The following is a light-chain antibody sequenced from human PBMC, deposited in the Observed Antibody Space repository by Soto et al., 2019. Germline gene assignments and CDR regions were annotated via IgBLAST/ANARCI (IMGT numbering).Light chain of an antibody. CDR2: SKS. CDR1: QTIRGY. CDR3: QQRNTWPIT. V-gene: IGKV3-11*01. J-gene: IGKJ5*01. Sequence: EIVLTQSPATLSLSPGERATLSCRASQTIRGYLAWYQHKPGQAPRLLIYSKSNNRAAGIPARFSGSGSGTDFTLTISSLEPEDFAVYYCQQRNTWPITFGQGTRLEIK.